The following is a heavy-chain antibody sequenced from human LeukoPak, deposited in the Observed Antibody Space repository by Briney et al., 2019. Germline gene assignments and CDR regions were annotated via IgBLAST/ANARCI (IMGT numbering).Heavy chain of an antibody. Sequence: GGSLRLSCAASGFTFCSYWMHWVRQAPGKGLVWVSRINSGGSSTTYADSVKGRFTISRDNAKNTLYLQMNSLRAEDMAVYYCASGSVAVAGTRNSLDYWGQGTLVTVSS. D-gene: IGHD6-19*01. CDR3: ASGSVAVAGTRNSLDY. CDR1: GFTFCSYW. J-gene: IGHJ4*02. V-gene: IGHV3-74*01. CDR2: INSGGSST.